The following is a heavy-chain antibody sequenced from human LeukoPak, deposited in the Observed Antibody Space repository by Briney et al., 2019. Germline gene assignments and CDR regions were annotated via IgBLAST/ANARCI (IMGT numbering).Heavy chain of an antibody. J-gene: IGHJ4*02. Sequence: GGSLRLSCAASGFTVSSNYMSWVRQAPGKGLEWVSVIYSSGSTYYADSVKGRFSISRDKSKNTLSLQMNSLRAEDTAVYFCALRGFCYDVDFWGQGSLVTVSS. V-gene: IGHV3-66*01. CDR2: IYSSGST. CDR3: ALRGFCYDVDF. CDR1: GFTVSSNY. D-gene: IGHD5-18*01.